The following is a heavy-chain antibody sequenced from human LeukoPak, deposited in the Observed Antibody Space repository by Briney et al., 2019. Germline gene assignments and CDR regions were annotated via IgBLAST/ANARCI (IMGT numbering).Heavy chain of an antibody. CDR2: IYYSGST. CDR3: AGEGADAFDI. Sequence: SETLSLTCTVSGGSISSYYWSWIRQPPGKGLEWIGYIYYSGSTNYNPSLKSRVTISVDTSKNQFSLKLSSVTAADTAVYYCAGEGADAFDIWGQGTMVTVSS. V-gene: IGHV4-59*01. D-gene: IGHD1-26*01. J-gene: IGHJ3*02. CDR1: GGSISSYY.